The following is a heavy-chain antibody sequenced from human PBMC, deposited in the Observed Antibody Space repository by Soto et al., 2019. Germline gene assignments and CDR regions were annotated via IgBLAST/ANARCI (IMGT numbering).Heavy chain of an antibody. CDR1: GFPFTTYG. CDR3: VGGQAYLDS. V-gene: IGHV3-30*03. J-gene: IGHJ4*02. D-gene: IGHD3-10*01. CDR2: ISYDGSNK. Sequence: QVQLVESGGGVVQRGRYLRLSCAASGFPFTTYGMHWVREGPGKGLEWVAVISYDGSNKYYADSVKGRFTISRDNSRSTLYMKMNSLRREDTALYYCVGGQAYLDSRGQGTLVTVSS.